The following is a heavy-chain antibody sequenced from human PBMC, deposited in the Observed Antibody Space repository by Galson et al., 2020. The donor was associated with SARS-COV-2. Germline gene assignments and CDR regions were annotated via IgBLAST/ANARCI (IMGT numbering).Heavy chain of an antibody. J-gene: IGHJ6*02. CDR2: IKQDGSEK. CDR1: GFTFSSYW. V-gene: IGHV3-7*01. CDR3: ARDIFPSIQDYYYGMDV. Sequence: GESLKISCVASGFTFSSYWMSWVRQAPGKGPEWVANIKQDGSEKYSVDSVKGRFTISRDNAKNSLYLQMNSLRAEDTAVYYCARDIFPSIQDYYYGMDVWGQGTTVTVSS. D-gene: IGHD3-9*01.